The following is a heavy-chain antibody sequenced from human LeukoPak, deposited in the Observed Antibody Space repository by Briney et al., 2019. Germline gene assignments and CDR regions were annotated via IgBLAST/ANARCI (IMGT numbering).Heavy chain of an antibody. CDR3: ARGPDYDYVWGSYRPFDD. Sequence: KPSETLSLTCAVYGGSFSGYYWSWIRQPPGKGLEWIGEINHSGSTNYNPSLKSRVTISVDTSKNQFSLKLSSVTAADTAVYYCARGPDYDYVWGSYRPFDDWGQGTLVTVSS. CDR2: INHSGST. J-gene: IGHJ4*02. CDR1: GGSFSGYY. D-gene: IGHD3-16*02. V-gene: IGHV4-34*01.